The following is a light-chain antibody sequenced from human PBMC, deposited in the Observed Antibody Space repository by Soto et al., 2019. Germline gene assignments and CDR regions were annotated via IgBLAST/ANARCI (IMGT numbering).Light chain of an antibody. V-gene: IGKV3-15*01. CDR1: QSVSSN. J-gene: IGKJ4*01. Sequence: EIVMTQSPATLSVSPGEGATLSCRASQSVSSNLAWYQQKPGQAPRLLIYAASTRATGIPARLRGSGSGTEFTLTITSLQSEDFAVYYCQQYNNWPPHTFGGGTKVEIK. CDR3: QQYNNWPPHT. CDR2: AAS.